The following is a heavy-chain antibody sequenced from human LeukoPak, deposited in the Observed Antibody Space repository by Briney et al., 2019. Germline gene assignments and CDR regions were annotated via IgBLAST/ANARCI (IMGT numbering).Heavy chain of an antibody. CDR3: ARDLTRIQLWSYYFDY. V-gene: IGHV3-23*01. D-gene: IGHD5-18*01. Sequence: PGGSLRLSCAASGFTFSSYAMSWVRQAPGKGLEWVSVISGSGGSTYYADSVKGRFTISRDNSKNTLYLQMNSLRAEDTAVYYCARDLTRIQLWSYYFDYWGQGTLVTVSS. CDR2: ISGSGGST. J-gene: IGHJ4*02. CDR1: GFTFSSYA.